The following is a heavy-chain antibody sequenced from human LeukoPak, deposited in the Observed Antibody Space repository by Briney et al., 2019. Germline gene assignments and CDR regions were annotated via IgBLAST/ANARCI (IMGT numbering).Heavy chain of an antibody. CDR1: GGSFSGYY. CDR2: INHSGST. V-gene: IGHV4-34*01. CDR3: ARGLPGYDYVWGSYTY. Sequence: SETLSLTCAVYGGSFSGYYWSWIRQPPGKGLEWIGEINHSGSTNYNPSLKSRVTISVDTSKNQFSLKLSSVTAADTAVYYCARGLPGYDYVWGSYTYWGQGTLVTVSS. D-gene: IGHD3-16*01. J-gene: IGHJ4*02.